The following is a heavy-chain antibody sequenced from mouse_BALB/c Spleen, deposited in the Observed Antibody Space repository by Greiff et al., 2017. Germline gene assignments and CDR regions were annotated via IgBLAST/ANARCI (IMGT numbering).Heavy chain of an antibody. Sequence: DVQLQESGAELVKPGASVKLSCTASGFNIKDTYMHWVKQRPEQGLEWIGRIDPANGNTKYDPKFQGKATITADTSSNTAYLQLSSLTSEDTAVYYCARSGLWLRDYYAMDYWGQGTSVTVSS. CDR1: GFNIKDTY. CDR3: ARSGLWLRDYYAMDY. D-gene: IGHD2-2*01. CDR2: IDPANGNT. V-gene: IGHV14-3*02. J-gene: IGHJ4*01.